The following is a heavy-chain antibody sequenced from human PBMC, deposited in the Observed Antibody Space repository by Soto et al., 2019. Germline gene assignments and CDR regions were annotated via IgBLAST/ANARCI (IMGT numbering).Heavy chain of an antibody. Sequence: SETLSLTCTVSGGSISSSSFHWGWIRQPPGKGQEWIGSIYFCGSIYYSPSLKSRVTISVDTSKNQFSLKLSSVTAADTAVYYCARRERAAGTDWWFDPWGQGTLVTVSS. CDR3: ARRERAAGTDWWFDP. V-gene: IGHV4-39*01. CDR1: GGSISSSSFH. J-gene: IGHJ5*02. D-gene: IGHD6-13*01. CDR2: IYFCGSI.